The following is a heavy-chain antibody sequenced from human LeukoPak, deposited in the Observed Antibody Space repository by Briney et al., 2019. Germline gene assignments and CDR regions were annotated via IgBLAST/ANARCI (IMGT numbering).Heavy chain of an antibody. V-gene: IGHV3-7*01. J-gene: IGHJ4*02. CDR1: GFIFSSYA. CDR3: ARDDVGALDY. CDR2: MKQDGSAK. D-gene: IGHD3-16*01. Sequence: GGPLRLSCAASGFIFSSYAMSWVRQAPGKGLEWVANMKQDGSAKHYVDSVKGRFTISRDNVRNSLYLQMNSLRAEDSAVYYCARDDVGALDYWGQGTLVTVSS.